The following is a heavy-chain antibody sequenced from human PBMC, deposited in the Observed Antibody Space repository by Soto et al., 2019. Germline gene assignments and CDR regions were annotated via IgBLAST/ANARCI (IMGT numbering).Heavy chain of an antibody. CDR3: AKDRQQWVDGYYYGMDV. D-gene: IGHD6-19*01. V-gene: IGHV3-30*18. CDR2: ISYDGSNK. Sequence: QVQLVESGGGVVQPGRSLRLSCAASGFTFSSYGMHWVRQAPGKGLEWVAVISYDGSNKYYADSVKGRFTISRDNSKHTLYLQMNSPRAEDTDVYYRAKDRQQWVDGYYYGMDVWGQGTTVTVSS. J-gene: IGHJ6*02. CDR1: GFTFSSYG.